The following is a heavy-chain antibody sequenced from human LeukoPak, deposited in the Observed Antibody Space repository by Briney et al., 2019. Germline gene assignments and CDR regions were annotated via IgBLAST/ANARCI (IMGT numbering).Heavy chain of an antibody. CDR2: ISGSGGST. V-gene: IGHV3-23*01. Sequence: GGSLRLSCAASGFTYSSYAMSWVRQAPGKGLEWVSAISGSGGSTYYADSVKGRFTISRDNSKNTLYLQMNSLRAEDTAVYYCAEPEGGYYDIRPDWGQGTLVTVSS. CDR1: GFTYSSYA. CDR3: AEPEGGYYDIRPD. J-gene: IGHJ4*02. D-gene: IGHD3-22*01.